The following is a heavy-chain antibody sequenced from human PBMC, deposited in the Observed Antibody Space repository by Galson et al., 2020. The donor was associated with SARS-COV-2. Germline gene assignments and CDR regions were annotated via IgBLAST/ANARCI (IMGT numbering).Heavy chain of an antibody. J-gene: IGHJ4*02. CDR3: ASLGAVAFDY. CDR2: ISYDGSNK. V-gene: IGHV3-30-3*01. Sequence: GGSLRLSCAASGFTFSSYAMHWVRQAPGKGLEWVAVISYDGSNKYYADSVKGRFTISRDNSKNTLYLQMNSLRAEDTAVYYCASLGAVAFDYWGQGTLVTVSS. CDR1: GFTFSSYA. D-gene: IGHD6-19*01.